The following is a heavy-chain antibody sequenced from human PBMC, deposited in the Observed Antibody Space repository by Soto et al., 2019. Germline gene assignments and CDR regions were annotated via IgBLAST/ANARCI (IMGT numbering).Heavy chain of an antibody. D-gene: IGHD2-2*01. CDR2: THDSGST. J-gene: IGHJ5*02. V-gene: IGHV4-59*12. CDR3: ARVPDR. Sequence: SETLSLTCTVSGGSISSYYWSWIRQSPGKGLEWIGYTHDSGSTYYNPSLKSRVTISVDRSKNQFSLKLSSVTAADTAVYYCARVPDRWGQGTLVTVPQ. CDR1: GGSISSYY.